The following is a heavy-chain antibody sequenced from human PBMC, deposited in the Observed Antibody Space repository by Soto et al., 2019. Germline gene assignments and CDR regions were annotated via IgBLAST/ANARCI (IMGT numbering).Heavy chain of an antibody. CDR2: IRSKANSYAT. J-gene: IGHJ6*02. CDR1: GFTFSGSA. V-gene: IGHV3-73*02. Sequence: EVQLVESGGGLVQPGGSLKLSCAASGFTFSGSAMHWVRQASGKGLEWVGRIRSKANSYATAYAASVKGRFTISRDDSKNTAYLQMNSLKTEDTAVYYCTREYSSSYHYYGMDVWGQGTTVTVSS. CDR3: TREYSSSYHYYGMDV. D-gene: IGHD6-6*01.